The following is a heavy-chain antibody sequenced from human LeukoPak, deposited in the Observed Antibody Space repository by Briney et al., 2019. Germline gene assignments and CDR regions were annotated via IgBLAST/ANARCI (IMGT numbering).Heavy chain of an antibody. Sequence: SEPLSLTCTVSNGSISRGRYYWGWVPQPPGKGLEWIGSIYYSRSSYYNPALKSRVTISVDTSKNQFSPKLTSVTAADTAVYYCASRGGGYYYYYYMDVWGKGTTVTVSS. J-gene: IGHJ6*03. CDR1: NGSISRGRYY. CDR3: ASRGGGYYYYYYMDV. V-gene: IGHV4-39*01. CDR2: IYYSRSS.